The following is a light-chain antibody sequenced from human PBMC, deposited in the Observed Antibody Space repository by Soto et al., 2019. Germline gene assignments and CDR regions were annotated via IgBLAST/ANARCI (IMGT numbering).Light chain of an antibody. Sequence: SYELTQPPSASVAPGQTARVTCDGNSIGSKSVHWYQLKPGQAPVVFVYDDTDRPSGIPERFSGSNSGNTATLTISRVEAGDEADYYCQVWDTISDHWVFGGGTKVTVL. CDR3: QVWDTISDHWV. CDR2: DDT. J-gene: IGLJ3*02. CDR1: SIGSKS. V-gene: IGLV3-21*02.